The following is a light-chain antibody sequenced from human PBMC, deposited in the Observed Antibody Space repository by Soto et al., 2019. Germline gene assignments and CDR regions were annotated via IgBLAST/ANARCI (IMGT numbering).Light chain of an antibody. CDR2: DNN. CDR3: GTWDNILRAGI. CDR1: SSNIGDNF. Sequence: QSVLTQPPSVSAAPGQRVTISCSGSSSNIGDNFVSWYQNLPGTAPKLLIYDNNRRPSKIPDRFSGSKSGTSATLAITALQTGDEAEYYCGTWDNILRAGIFGGGTKLTVL. J-gene: IGLJ2*01. V-gene: IGLV1-51*01.